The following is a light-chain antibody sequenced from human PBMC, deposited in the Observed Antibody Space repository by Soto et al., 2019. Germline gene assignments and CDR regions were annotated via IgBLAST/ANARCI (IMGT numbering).Light chain of an antibody. CDR1: QSISMS. V-gene: IGKV1-5*03. CDR2: KGS. Sequence: TQMFQSHFTLSASVGDRVTITCRASQSISMSLAWHQQKPGKAPKPLLYKGSSLESGAPSRFSGSGSGTEFTLTISSLEPDDFATYYCQQYRYFPWTFGQGTKV. CDR3: QQYRYFPWT. J-gene: IGKJ1*01.